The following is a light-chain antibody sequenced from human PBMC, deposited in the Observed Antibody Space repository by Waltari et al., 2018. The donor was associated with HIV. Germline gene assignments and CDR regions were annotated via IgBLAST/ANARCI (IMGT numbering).Light chain of an antibody. Sequence: SALTQPASVSGSPGQSITISCSGTSGDVGGYNFVSRYQKHPGKAPKLIIYNVSSRPSGVSIRFSDSRSANTASLTISGLQVEDEADYFCSSYTSSGPRYVLFGGGTRLTVL. J-gene: IGLJ2*01. CDR1: SGDVGGYNF. V-gene: IGLV2-14*03. CDR3: SSYTSSGPRYVL. CDR2: NVS.